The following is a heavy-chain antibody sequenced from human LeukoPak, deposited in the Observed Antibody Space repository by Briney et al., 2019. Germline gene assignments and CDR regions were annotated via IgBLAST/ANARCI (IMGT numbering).Heavy chain of an antibody. J-gene: IGHJ4*02. CDR2: ISSRSTTI. CDR1: GFTFSTYR. Sequence: GGSLRLSCAASGFTFSTYRMNWVRQAPGKGLEWGSYISSRSTTIYYADSVKGRFTISRDNAKNSLYLQMNRLRDEDTAVYYCARGSTTVGGVNIFDYWGQGTLVTVSS. CDR3: ARGSTTVGGVNIFDY. V-gene: IGHV3-48*02. D-gene: IGHD3-16*01.